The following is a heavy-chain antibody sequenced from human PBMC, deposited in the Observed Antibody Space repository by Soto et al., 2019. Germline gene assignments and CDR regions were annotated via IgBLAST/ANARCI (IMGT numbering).Heavy chain of an antibody. Sequence: QVQLVQSGAEVRQPGASVKVSCKASGYSFTTYGMSWVRQAPGQGLEYMGWINGYGHGAKYVQRFQGRFSMTTDTSTNTVYMDLRSLTSDDTAVYYCVRDLNGDFYYW. D-gene: IGHD3-10*01. CDR1: GYSFTTYG. CDR3: VRDLNGDFYY. CDR2: INGYGHGA. V-gene: IGHV1-18*01. J-gene: IGHJ4*01.